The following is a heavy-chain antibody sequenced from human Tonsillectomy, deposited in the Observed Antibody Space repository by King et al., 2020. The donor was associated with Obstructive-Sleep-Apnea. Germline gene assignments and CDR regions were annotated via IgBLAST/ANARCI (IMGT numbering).Heavy chain of an antibody. CDR3: ARFNMDYEILTGDSYYGMDV. CDR2: INTNTGNP. V-gene: IGHV7-4-1*02. D-gene: IGHD3-9*01. Sequence: VQLVESGSELKKPGASVKVSCKASGYTFTSYVMNWVRQAPGQGLEWMGWINTNTGNPTYAQDFTGRFVFSLDTSVSTAYLQISSLKAEDTAVYYCARFNMDYEILTGDSYYGMDVWGQGTTVTVSS. CDR1: GYTFTSYV. J-gene: IGHJ6*02.